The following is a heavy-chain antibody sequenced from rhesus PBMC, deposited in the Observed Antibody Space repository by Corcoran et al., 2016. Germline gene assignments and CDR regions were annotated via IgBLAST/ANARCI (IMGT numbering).Heavy chain of an antibody. D-gene: IGHD5-42*01. CDR3: ARQGIFDY. Sequence: QVQLQESGPGLVKPSETLSLTCAVSGGSFSSYWWSWLRQPPGKGLEWIGEINGNSGSTNYNPSLKSRVTISKDASKNQFSLKLSSVTAADTAVYYCARQGIFDYWGQGVLVTVSS. CDR1: GGSFSSYW. V-gene: IGHV4-80*01. CDR2: INGNSGST. J-gene: IGHJ4*01.